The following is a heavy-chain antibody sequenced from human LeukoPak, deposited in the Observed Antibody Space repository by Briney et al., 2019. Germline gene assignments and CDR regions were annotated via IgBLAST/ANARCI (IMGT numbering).Heavy chain of an antibody. CDR3: ARSYYGSGSYYDY. V-gene: IGHV3-64*01. J-gene: IGHJ4*02. CDR1: GFTFNSFA. Sequence: VTLSLSCAGSGFTFNSFALLWLRHAPGQGREYFSAINSNGGSKDYANSVNGRFTISRDNSKNTLYLQMGSLRAEDMAVYYCARSYYGSGSYYDYWGQGTLVTVSS. CDR2: INSNGGSK. D-gene: IGHD3-10*01.